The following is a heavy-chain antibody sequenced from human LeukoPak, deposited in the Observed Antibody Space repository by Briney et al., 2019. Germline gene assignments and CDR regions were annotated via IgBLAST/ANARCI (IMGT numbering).Heavy chain of an antibody. J-gene: IGHJ6*02. V-gene: IGHV4-39*07. Sequence: SETLSLTCTVSGGSISSSSYYWGWIRQPPGKGLEWIGSIYYSGSTYYNPSLKSRVTISVDTSKNQFSLKLSSVTAADTAVYYCARGTTVTTPYGMDVWGQGTTVTVSS. CDR1: GGSISSSSYY. CDR3: ARGTTVTTPYGMDV. CDR2: IYYSGST. D-gene: IGHD4-17*01.